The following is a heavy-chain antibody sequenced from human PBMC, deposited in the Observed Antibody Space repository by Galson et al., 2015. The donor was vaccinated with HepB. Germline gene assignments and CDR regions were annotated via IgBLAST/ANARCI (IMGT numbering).Heavy chain of an antibody. CDR2: ISSSSSYI. J-gene: IGHJ3*02. V-gene: IGHV3-21*04. CDR3: AKGLSCSGGRCYYYDAFDI. Sequence: SLRLSCAASGFTFSSYSMNWVRQAPGKGLEWVSSISSSSSYIYYADSVKGRFTISRDNAKNSLYLQMNSLRAEDTALYYCAKGLSCSGGRCYYYDAFDIWGQGTMVTVSS. D-gene: IGHD2-15*01. CDR1: GFTFSSYS.